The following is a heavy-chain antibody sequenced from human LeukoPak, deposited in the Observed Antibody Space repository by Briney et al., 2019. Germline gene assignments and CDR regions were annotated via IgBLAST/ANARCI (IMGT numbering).Heavy chain of an antibody. CDR1: GGSISSYY. J-gene: IGHJ3*02. V-gene: IGHV4-59*01. CDR2: IYYSGST. CDR3: AREGYYDSSGSGAFDI. D-gene: IGHD3-22*01. Sequence: PSETLSLTCTVSGGSISSYYWSWIRQPPGKGLEWIGYIYYSGSTNYNPSLKSRVTISVDTSKNQFSLKLSSVTAADTAVYYCAREGYYDSSGSGAFDIWGQGTMVTVSS.